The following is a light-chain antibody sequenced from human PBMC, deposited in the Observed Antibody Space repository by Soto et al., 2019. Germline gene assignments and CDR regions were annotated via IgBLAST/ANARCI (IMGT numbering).Light chain of an antibody. Sequence: EIVLTQSPGTLSLSPGERGTLSCRASQSVSSNYLAWYQQKPGQAPRLLIYGASSRASGIPDRFSGSGSGTDFTLTISKPEAEGLAVYHCSQYGGSRLFTFGPGTKLEI. J-gene: IGKJ2*01. V-gene: IGKV3-20*01. CDR3: SQYGGSRLFT. CDR2: GAS. CDR1: QSVSSNY.